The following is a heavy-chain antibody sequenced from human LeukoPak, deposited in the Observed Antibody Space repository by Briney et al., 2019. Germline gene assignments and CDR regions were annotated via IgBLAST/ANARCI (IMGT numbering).Heavy chain of an antibody. D-gene: IGHD5-12*01. CDR3: AREGGYDTIFDY. V-gene: IGHV3-74*01. CDR2: INSDGSST. Sequence: SGGSLRLSCAASGFTFSSYWMHWVRQAPGKGLVWVSRINSDGSSTSYADSVRGRFTISRDNAKNTLYLQMDSLRAEDTAVYYCAREGGYDTIFDYWGQGTLVTVSS. J-gene: IGHJ4*02. CDR1: GFTFSSYW.